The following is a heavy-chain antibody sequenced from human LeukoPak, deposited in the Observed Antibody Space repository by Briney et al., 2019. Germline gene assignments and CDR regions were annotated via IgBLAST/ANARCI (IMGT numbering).Heavy chain of an antibody. CDR1: GFTFDDYG. D-gene: IGHD3-22*01. CDR3: ARGGHSITMIVVVIIPFDY. Sequence: SGGSLRLSCAASGFTFDDYGMSWVRQAPGKGLEWVSGINWNGGSTGYADSVKGRFTISRDNAKNSLYLQMNSLRAEDTALYYCARGGHSITMIVVVIIPFDYWGQGTLVTVSS. CDR2: INWNGGST. J-gene: IGHJ4*02. V-gene: IGHV3-20*04.